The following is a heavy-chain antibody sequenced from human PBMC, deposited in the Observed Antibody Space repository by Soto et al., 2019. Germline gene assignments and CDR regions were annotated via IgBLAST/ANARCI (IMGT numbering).Heavy chain of an antibody. V-gene: IGHV4-39*01. J-gene: IGHJ6*02. Sequence: SETLSLTCTVSGGSISSSSYYWGWIRQPPGKGLEWIGSIYYSGSTYYNPSLKSRVTISVDTSKNQFSLKLSSVTAADTAVYYCARQHGMDVWGQGTTVTVSS. CDR3: ARQHGMDV. CDR1: GGSISSSSYY. CDR2: IYYSGST.